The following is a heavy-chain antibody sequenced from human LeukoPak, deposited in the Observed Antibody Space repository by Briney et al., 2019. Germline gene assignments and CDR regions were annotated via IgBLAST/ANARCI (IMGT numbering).Heavy chain of an antibody. V-gene: IGHV3-74*01. CDR1: GFTFRNYW. D-gene: IGHD4-17*01. Sequence: GGSLRLSCAASGFTFRNYWMHWVRQAPGRGLVWVARINPNGITTTYTDSVKGRFTISRDNAKNTLYLQMNSLRAEDTAVYYCARDFAGDRDYWGQGTLVTVSS. J-gene: IGHJ4*02. CDR2: INPNGITT. CDR3: ARDFAGDRDY.